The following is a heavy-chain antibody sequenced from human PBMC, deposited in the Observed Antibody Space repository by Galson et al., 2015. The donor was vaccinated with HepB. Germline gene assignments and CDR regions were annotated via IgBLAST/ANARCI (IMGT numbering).Heavy chain of an antibody. CDR3: ARDGIGEYEASQWFDP. Sequence: SLRLSCAASGFTFSDYYMSWIRQAPGRGLEWVSYISSSGSTIYYADSVKGRFTISRDNAKNSLYLQMNSLRAEDTAVYYCARDGIGEYEASQWFDPWGQGTLVTVSS. CDR2: ISSSGSTI. D-gene: IGHD2-21*01. V-gene: IGHV3-11*01. J-gene: IGHJ5*02. CDR1: GFTFSDYY.